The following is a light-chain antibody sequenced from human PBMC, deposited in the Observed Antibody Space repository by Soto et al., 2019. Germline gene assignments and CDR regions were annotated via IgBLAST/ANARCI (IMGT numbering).Light chain of an antibody. CDR3: LVSYGGARV. CDR1: TGAVTSGHS. V-gene: IGLV7-46*01. Sequence: QAVVTQEPSLTVSPGGTVTLTCGSSTGAVTSGHSPYWFQQKPGQAPRTLIFDASSRHSWTPARFSGSLVGGKAALTLSGAQPEDEADYHCLVSYGGARVFGGGTKLTVL. J-gene: IGLJ3*02. CDR2: DAS.